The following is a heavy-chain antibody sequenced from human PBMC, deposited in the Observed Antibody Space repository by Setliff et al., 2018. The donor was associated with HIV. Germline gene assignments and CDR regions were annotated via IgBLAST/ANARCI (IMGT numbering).Heavy chain of an antibody. Sequence: PSETLSLTCAVYGGSFSGYYWTWIRQPPGKGLEWIGEINHSGSTNFNPSLKSRVTISVDTTKNQFSLRLRSVTAADTAVYYCVRHGGVRIQRRTGIDYWGQGTLVTVS. D-gene: IGHD5-18*01. V-gene: IGHV4-34*01. J-gene: IGHJ4*02. CDR3: VRHGGVRIQRRTGIDY. CDR1: GGSFSGYY. CDR2: INHSGST.